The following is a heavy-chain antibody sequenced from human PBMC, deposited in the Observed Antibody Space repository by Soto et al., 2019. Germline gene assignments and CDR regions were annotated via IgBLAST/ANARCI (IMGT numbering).Heavy chain of an antibody. CDR1: GFTFSSYG. CDR2: ISYDGSNK. D-gene: IGHD2-2*01. CDR3: AKRRSSTNPLDYGMDV. V-gene: IGHV3-30*18. J-gene: IGHJ6*02. Sequence: QVQLVESGGGVVQPGRSLRLSCAASGFTFSSYGMHWVRQAPGKGLEWVAVISYDGSNKYYADSVKGRFTISRDNSKNTLYLQMNSLRAEDTAVYYCAKRRSSTNPLDYGMDVWGQGTTVTVSS.